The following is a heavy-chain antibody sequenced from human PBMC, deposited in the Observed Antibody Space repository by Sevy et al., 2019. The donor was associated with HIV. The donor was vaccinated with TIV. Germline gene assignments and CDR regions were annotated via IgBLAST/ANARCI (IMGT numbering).Heavy chain of an antibody. D-gene: IGHD3-3*01. J-gene: IGHJ4*02. Sequence: SETLSLTCTVSGGSISSYYWSWIRQPPGKGLEWIGYIYYSGSTNYNPSLKGRVTISVDTSKNQFSLKLSSVTAADTAVYYCARVQNFWSGYYKNLYYFDYWGQGTLVTVSS. CDR2: IYYSGST. CDR1: GGSISSYY. CDR3: ARVQNFWSGYYKNLYYFDY. V-gene: IGHV4-59*01.